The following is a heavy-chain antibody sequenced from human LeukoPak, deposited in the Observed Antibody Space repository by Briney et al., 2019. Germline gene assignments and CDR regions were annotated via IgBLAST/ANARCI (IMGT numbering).Heavy chain of an antibody. CDR1: GYTFTSYY. CDR3: ARAYGNVGFDP. D-gene: IGHD4-17*01. J-gene: IGHJ5*02. CDR2: INPSGGST. V-gene: IGHV1-46*01. Sequence: ASEKVSCKASGYTFTSYYMHWVRQAPGRGLEWMGIINPSGGSTSYAQKFQGRVTMTRDTSTSTVYMELSRLRSEDTAVYYCARAYGNVGFDPWGQGTLVTVSS.